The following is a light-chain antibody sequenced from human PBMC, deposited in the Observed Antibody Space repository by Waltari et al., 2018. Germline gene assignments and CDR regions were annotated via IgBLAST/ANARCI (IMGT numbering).Light chain of an antibody. V-gene: IGKV4-1*01. CDR3: QQYYAIPRT. CDR1: QSVLYSSNNKNY. Sequence: DIVMTQSPDSLAVSLGERATINCKSSQSVLYSSNNKNYLAWYQQRPGKPPKLLIYWASTRESGVPDRFSGSGSGTDFTLTLSSLLAEDVAVYYCQQYYAIPRTFGQGTKVEIK. CDR2: WAS. J-gene: IGKJ1*01.